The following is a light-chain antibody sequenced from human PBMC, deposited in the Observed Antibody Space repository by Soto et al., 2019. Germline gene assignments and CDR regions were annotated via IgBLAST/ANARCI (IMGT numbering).Light chain of an antibody. CDR1: SSNIGSNT. CDR3: AAWDDGLNGYV. Sequence: QSVLTRPPSASGTPGQRVTISCSGRSSNIGSNTVNWYQQLPGTAPKLLIYGNNQRPSGVADRFSGSKSGTSASLAISGLQSGDEADYYCAAWDDGLNGYVFATGTKVTVL. J-gene: IGLJ1*01. V-gene: IGLV1-44*01. CDR2: GNN.